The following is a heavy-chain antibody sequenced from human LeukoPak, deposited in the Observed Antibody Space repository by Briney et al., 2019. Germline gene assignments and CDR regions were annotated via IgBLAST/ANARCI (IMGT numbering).Heavy chain of an antibody. V-gene: IGHV3-23*01. CDR2: ISGSGGST. J-gene: IGHJ4*02. CDR3: AASGGKSGTTRPTKQGIDY. D-gene: IGHD3-16*01. CDR1: GFTFSSYA. Sequence: GGSLRLSCAASGFTFSSYAMSWVRQAPGKGLEWVSAISGSGGSTYYADSVKGRFTISRDNSKNTLYLQMNSLRVEDTAIYYCAASGGKSGTTRPTKQGIDYWGQGTLVTVSS.